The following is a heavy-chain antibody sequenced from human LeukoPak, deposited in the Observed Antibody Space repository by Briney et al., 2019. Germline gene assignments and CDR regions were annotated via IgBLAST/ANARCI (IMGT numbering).Heavy chain of an antibody. J-gene: IGHJ3*02. D-gene: IGHD4-17*01. Sequence: GGSLRLSCAASGFTFSSFWMHWVRQAPGKGLVWVSRINSDGSSTNYADSVKGRFTISRDNARNTLYLQMNSLRAEDTAMYYCARDDDYGDNLYAFDIWGQGTKVAVSS. CDR1: GFTFSSFW. CDR2: INSDGSST. V-gene: IGHV3-74*01. CDR3: ARDDDYGDNLYAFDI.